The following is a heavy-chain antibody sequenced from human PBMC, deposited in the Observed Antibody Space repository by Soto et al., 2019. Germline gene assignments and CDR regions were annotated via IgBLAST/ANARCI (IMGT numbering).Heavy chain of an antibody. V-gene: IGHV1-18*01. Sequence: QVQLVQSGAEVKKPGASVKVSCKASGYTFTSYGISWVRQAPGQGLEWMGWISAYNGNTNYAQKLQGRVTMTTDTSTSTAYMALRSLRSDDTAVYYCARGNYYDSQYYYYYYGMDVWGQGTTVTVSS. D-gene: IGHD3-22*01. CDR3: ARGNYYDSQYYYYYYGMDV. CDR2: ISAYNGNT. CDR1: GYTFTSYG. J-gene: IGHJ6*02.